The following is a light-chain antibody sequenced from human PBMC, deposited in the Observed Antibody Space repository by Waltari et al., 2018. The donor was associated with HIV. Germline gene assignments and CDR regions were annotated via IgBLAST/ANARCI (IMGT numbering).Light chain of an antibody. CDR3: ATWDDSLNAWV. V-gene: IGLV1-44*01. CDR2: SYV. Sequence: QSVLNQSPSASGTPGQSVIISCSGSSANIGSTTVTWYQQFPGTAPKLLLYSYVQRPSGVPERFSGSKSATSAALAISGLRSEDEADYYCATWDDSLNAWVFGGGTKLTVL. CDR1: SANIGSTT. J-gene: IGLJ3*02.